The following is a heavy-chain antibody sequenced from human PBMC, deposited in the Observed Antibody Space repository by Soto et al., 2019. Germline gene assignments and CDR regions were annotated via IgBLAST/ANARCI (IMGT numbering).Heavy chain of an antibody. D-gene: IGHD3-16*02. Sequence: GGSLRLSCAASGFTFSSYGMHWVRQAPGKGLEWVAVISYDGSNKYYADSVKGRFTISRDNSKNTLYLQMNSLRAEDTAVYYCAKDLIGEEYYDYVWGSYRSHFDYWGQGTLVTVSS. CDR1: GFTFSSYG. CDR3: AKDLIGEEYYDYVWGSYRSHFDY. J-gene: IGHJ4*02. CDR2: ISYDGSNK. V-gene: IGHV3-30*18.